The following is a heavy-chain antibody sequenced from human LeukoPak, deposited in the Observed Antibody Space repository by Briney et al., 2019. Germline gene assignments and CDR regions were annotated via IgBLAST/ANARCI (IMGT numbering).Heavy chain of an antibody. CDR2: VSYDGSNQ. J-gene: IGHJ4*02. CDR3: ARGPTYQHSSGHDFDY. Sequence: GGSLRLSCAASGFTFSSYAMSWVRQAPGKGLEWVTSVSYDGSNQYYADSVKGRFTVSKDNSKNTLFLQVNSLRTEDTAVYYCARGPTYQHSSGHDFDYWGQGTLVTVSS. D-gene: IGHD3-22*01. CDR1: GFTFSSYA. V-gene: IGHV3-30*04.